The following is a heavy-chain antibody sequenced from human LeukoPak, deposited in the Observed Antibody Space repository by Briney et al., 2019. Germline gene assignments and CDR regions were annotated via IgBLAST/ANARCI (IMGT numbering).Heavy chain of an antibody. Sequence: GASVKVSCKASGYTFTSYGISWVRQAPGQGLEWMGWISAYNGNTNYAQKLQGRVTMTTDTSTSTAYMELRSLRSDDTAVYYCARDRGPRDFWSGSNFDYWGQGTLATVSS. CDR2: ISAYNGNT. D-gene: IGHD3-3*01. V-gene: IGHV1-18*01. J-gene: IGHJ4*02. CDR1: GYTFTSYG. CDR3: ARDRGPRDFWSGSNFDY.